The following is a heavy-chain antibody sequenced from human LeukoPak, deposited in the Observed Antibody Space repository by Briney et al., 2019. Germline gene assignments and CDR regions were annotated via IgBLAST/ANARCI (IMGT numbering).Heavy chain of an antibody. D-gene: IGHD2-2*02. CDR3: ASSGPRCSSTSCYTDY. CDR2: ISAYNGNT. Sequence: ASVKVSCKASGYTFTSYGISWVRQAPGQGLEWMGWISAYNGNTNYAQKLQGRVTMTTDTSTSTAYMELRSLRSDDTAVYYCASSGPRCSSTSCYTDYWGQGTLVTVSS. V-gene: IGHV1-18*01. J-gene: IGHJ4*02. CDR1: GYTFTSYG.